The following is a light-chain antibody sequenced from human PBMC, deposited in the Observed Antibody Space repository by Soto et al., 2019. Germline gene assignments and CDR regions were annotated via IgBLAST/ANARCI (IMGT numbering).Light chain of an antibody. V-gene: IGLV1-40*01. CDR3: QSFDNILSGRV. CDR1: NSNIGASYD. CDR2: SNT. J-gene: IGLJ3*02. Sequence: QSVLTQPPSVSGAPGQRVTISCTGSNSNIGASYDVHWYRQLPGTAPKLLISSNTNRPSGVPDRFSASKSGISASLAITGLQAEDEADYYCQSFDNILSGRVFGGVTKLTVL.